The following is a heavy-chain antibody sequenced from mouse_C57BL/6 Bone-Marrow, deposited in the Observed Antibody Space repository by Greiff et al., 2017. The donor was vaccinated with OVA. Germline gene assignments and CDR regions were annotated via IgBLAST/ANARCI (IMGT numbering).Heavy chain of an antibody. CDR2: IYPGSGST. J-gene: IGHJ4*01. Sequence: QVQLQQSGAELVKPGASVKMSCKASGYTFTSYWITWVKQRPGQGLEWIGDIYPGSGSTNYNEKFKSKATLTVDTSSSTAYMQLSSLTSEDSAVYYCARANIYYAMDYWGQGTSVTVSS. V-gene: IGHV1-55*01. CDR3: ARANIYYAMDY. D-gene: IGHD1-2*01. CDR1: GYTFTSYW.